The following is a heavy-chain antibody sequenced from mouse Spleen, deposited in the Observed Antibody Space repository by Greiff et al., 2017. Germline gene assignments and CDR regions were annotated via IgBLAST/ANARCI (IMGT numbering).Heavy chain of an antibody. CDR2: IDPSDSYT. CDR1: GYTFTSYW. CDR3: AREGLRPGAMDY. D-gene: IGHD2-4*01. V-gene: IGHV1-69*01. Sequence: VQLQQPGAELVMPGASVKLSCKASGYTFTSYWMHWVKQRPGQGLEWIGEIDPSDSYTNYNQKFKGKATLTVDKSSSTAYMQLSSLTSEDSAVYYCAREGLRPGAMDYWGQGTSVTVSS. J-gene: IGHJ4*01.